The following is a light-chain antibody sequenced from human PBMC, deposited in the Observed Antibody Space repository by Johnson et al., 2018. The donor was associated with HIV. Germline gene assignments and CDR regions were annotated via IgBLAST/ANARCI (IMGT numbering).Light chain of an antibody. J-gene: IGLJ1*01. CDR3: GTWDSSLSAGRGV. V-gene: IGLV1-51*02. CDR1: SSNIGKNY. Sequence: QSVLTQPPSVSAAPGQKVTISCSGSSSNIGKNYVSWYQQLPGTAPKLLIYENNKRPTGITYRFSGSKSGTSATLGITGLQTGDEADYYCGTWDSSLSAGRGVFGTGTKVTVL. CDR2: ENN.